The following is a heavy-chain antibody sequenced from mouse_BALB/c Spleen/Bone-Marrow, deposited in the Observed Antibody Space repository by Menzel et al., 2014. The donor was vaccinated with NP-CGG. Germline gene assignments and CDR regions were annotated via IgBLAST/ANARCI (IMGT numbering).Heavy chain of an antibody. CDR1: GYTFTSYW. D-gene: IGHD2-14*01. J-gene: IGHJ4*01. CDR2: IYPSDSYT. V-gene: IGHV1-69*02. CDR3: TRRDRYDYYAMDY. Sequence: QVQLKQSGAELVRPGASVKLSCKASGYTFTSYWINWVKQRPGQGLERIGNIYPSDSYTNYNQKFKDKATLTVDKSSSTAYMQLSSPTSEDSAVYYCTRRDRYDYYAMDYWGQGTSVTVSS.